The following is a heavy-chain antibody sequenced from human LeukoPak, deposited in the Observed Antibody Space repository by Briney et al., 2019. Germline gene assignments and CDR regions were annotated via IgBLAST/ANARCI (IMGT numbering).Heavy chain of an antibody. D-gene: IGHD3-10*01. Sequence: KTSETLSLTCTVSGGSISSGDYYWSWIRQPPGKGLEWIGYIYYSGSTYYNPSLKSRVTISVDTSKNQFSLKLSSVTAADTAVYYCARVWHYGSGSYYYHWFDPWGQGTLVTVSS. J-gene: IGHJ5*02. CDR3: ARVWHYGSGSYYYHWFDP. CDR1: GGSISSGDYY. V-gene: IGHV4-30-4*01. CDR2: IYYSGST.